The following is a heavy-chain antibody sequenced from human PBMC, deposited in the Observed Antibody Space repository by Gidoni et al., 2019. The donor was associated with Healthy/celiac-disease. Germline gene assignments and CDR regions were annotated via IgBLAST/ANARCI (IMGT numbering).Heavy chain of an antibody. CDR3: DRYCSSTRCYVYDYDSSDKEAFDI. CDR2: IIPSFGTA. J-gene: IGHJ3*02. D-gene: IGHD2-2*01. V-gene: IGHV1-69*01. Sequence: QVQLVQFCAELRKPGSSVKFSCTASLGTFSSYSISWVRPPPGRGLEWMGGIIPSFGTANDAKKFKGRVTISADESTSTAYMEMSSMRSEDTAVYYCDRYCSSTRCYVYDYDSSDKEAFDIWGQGTMVTVSS. CDR1: LGTFSSYS.